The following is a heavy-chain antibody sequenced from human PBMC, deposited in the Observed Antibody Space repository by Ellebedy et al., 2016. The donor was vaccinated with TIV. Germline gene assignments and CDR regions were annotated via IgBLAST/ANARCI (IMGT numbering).Heavy chain of an antibody. J-gene: IGHJ4*02. Sequence: MPSETLSLTCTVSGGSFSSADYHWSWIRQPPGKGLEWIGYIYHSGSTYYNSSLRSRVSISVDTSKNQVSLKLNSVTAADTAVYYCARGGHHDGRMDWGQGTLVTVSS. D-gene: IGHD1-1*01. V-gene: IGHV4-30-4*01. CDR2: IYHSGST. CDR3: ARGGHHDGRMD. CDR1: GGSFSSADYH.